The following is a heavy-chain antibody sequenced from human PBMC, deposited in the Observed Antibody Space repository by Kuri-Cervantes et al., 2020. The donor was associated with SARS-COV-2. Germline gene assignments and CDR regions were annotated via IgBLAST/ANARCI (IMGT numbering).Heavy chain of an antibody. Sequence: KVSCKGSGYSFTSYWIGWVRQMPGKGLEWMGIIYPGDSDTRYSPSFQGQVTISADKSISTAYLQWSSLKASDTAMYYRARIVATIQIGAFDIWGQGTMVTVSS. CDR2: IYPGDSDT. D-gene: IGHD5-12*01. CDR3: ARIVATIQIGAFDI. V-gene: IGHV5-51*01. J-gene: IGHJ3*02. CDR1: GYSFTSYW.